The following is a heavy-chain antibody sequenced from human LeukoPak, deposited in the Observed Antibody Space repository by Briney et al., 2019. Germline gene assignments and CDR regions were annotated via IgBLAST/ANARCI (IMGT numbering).Heavy chain of an antibody. D-gene: IGHD5-12*01. J-gene: IGHJ2*01. Sequence: SETLSLTCTVSGGSISSYYWSWIRQPPGKGLEWIGYIYYSGSTNYNPSLKSRVTISVDTSKNQFSLKLSSVTAADTAVYYCARVSVDIVATTSDWYFDLWGRGTLVTVSS. CDR3: ARVSVDIVATTSDWYFDL. V-gene: IGHV4-59*01. CDR2: IYYSGST. CDR1: GGSISSYY.